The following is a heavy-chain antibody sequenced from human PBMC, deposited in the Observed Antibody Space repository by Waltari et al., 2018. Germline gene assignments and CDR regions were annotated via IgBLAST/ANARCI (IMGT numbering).Heavy chain of an antibody. Sequence: QVQLEQSGAEVKTPGASVKVSCKASGYTFTSYDINWVRQATGQGLEWMGWMNPNSGNTASAQKFQGRVTMTRNTSISTAYMELSSLRSEDTAVYYCARSYDSGCHAGAYWGQGTRVTVSS. CDR1: GYTFTSYD. J-gene: IGHJ4*02. CDR3: ARSYDSGCHAGAY. CDR2: MNPNSGNT. D-gene: IGHD6-19*01. V-gene: IGHV1-8*01.